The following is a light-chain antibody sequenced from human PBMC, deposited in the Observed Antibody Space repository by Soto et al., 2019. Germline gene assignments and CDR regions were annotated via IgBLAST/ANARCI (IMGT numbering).Light chain of an antibody. CDR2: DAF. Sequence: DIQMTQSPSTLSASVGDRVTITCRASQSITTWLAWYQQKPGKAPNLLIYDAFNLETGVPSRFSGSGSGTDFTFTISSLQPEDIATYYCQQYDSLPRTFGQGIKVDIK. J-gene: IGKJ1*01. CDR3: QQYDSLPRT. V-gene: IGKV1-33*01. CDR1: QSITTW.